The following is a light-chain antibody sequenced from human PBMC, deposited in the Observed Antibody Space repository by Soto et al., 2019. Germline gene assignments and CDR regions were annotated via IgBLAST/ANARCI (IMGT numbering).Light chain of an antibody. CDR2: AAS. V-gene: IGKV1-12*01. CDR3: QQANSFPRT. J-gene: IGKJ1*01. Sequence: DIQMTQSPSSVSASVGDRVTITCRASQTISTWLAWYQQKPGKAPKLLIYAASSLQGGVPSRFSGSGSGTDFTLTISRLQPEDFATYYCQQANSFPRTFGQGTKVEIK. CDR1: QTISTW.